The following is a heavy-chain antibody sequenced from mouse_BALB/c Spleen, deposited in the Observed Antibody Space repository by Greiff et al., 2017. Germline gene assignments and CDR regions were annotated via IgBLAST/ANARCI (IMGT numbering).Heavy chain of an antibody. CDR3: ARYGNYVGDY. D-gene: IGHD2-1*01. Sequence: DVHLVESGGGLVKPGGSLKLSCAASGFTFSDYYMYWVRQTPEKRLEWVATISDGGSYTYYPDSVKGRFTISRDNAKNNLYLQMSSLKSEDTAMYYCARYGNYVGDYWGQGTSVTVSS. CDR2: ISDGGSYT. V-gene: IGHV5-4*02. J-gene: IGHJ4*01. CDR1: GFTFSDYY.